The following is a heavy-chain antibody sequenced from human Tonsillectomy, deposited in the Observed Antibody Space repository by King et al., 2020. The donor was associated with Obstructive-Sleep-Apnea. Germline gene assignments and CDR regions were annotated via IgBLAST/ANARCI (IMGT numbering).Heavy chain of an antibody. J-gene: IGHJ6*02. D-gene: IGHD6-13*01. CDR2: ISYDGSNK. CDR3: ARDHSSSWSEYYYYGMDV. CDR1: GFTFSSYA. Sequence: VQLVESGGGVVQPGRSLRLSCAASGFTFSSYAMHWVRQAPGKGLEGLAVISYDGSNKYYADSVKGRFTISRDNSKKTLYLQMNSLRAEETAVYYCARDHSSSWSEYYYYGMDVWGQGTTVTVSS. V-gene: IGHV3-30*04.